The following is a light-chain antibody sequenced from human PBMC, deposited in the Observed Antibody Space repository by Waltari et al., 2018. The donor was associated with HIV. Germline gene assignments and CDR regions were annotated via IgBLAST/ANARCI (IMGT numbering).Light chain of an antibody. J-gene: IGKJ2*01. CDR3: MQALQTPPYT. CDR2: LGS. Sequence: DIVMTQSPLSLPVTPGEPASISRRSSQSLLHRNGYNYLDWYLQKPGQSPQLLIYLGSNRASGVPDRFSGSGSGTDFTLKISRVEAEDVGVYYCMQALQTPPYTFGQGTKLEIK. V-gene: IGKV2-28*01. CDR1: QSLLHRNGYNY.